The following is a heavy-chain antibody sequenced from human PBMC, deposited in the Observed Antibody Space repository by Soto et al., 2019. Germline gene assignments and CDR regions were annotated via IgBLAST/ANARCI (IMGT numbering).Heavy chain of an antibody. D-gene: IGHD4-17*01. CDR1: GFTFSNYA. CDR3: ARSRVATVTDEALDI. V-gene: IGHV3-64*01. Sequence: EVQLVESGGGLVQPGGSLTLSCAASGFTFSNYAIHWVRQAPGKGLEFVSAINYNGGNTYHVPSVRGRFTISRDSSKNTVYLQMGSLRAEDMAVYYSARSRVATVTDEALDIWGQGTTVTVSS. J-gene: IGHJ3*02. CDR2: INYNGGNT.